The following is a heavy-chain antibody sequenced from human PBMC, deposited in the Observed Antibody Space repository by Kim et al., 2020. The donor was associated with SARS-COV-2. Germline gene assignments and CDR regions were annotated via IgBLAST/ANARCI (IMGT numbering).Heavy chain of an antibody. Sequence: GGSLRLSCAASGFTFSSYGMHWVRQAPGKGLEWVAVIWYDGSNKYYADSVKGRFTISRDNSKNTLYLQMNSLRAEDTAVYYCARDLPAYDILTGYYRSPGYYGMDVWGQGTTVTVSS. CDR3: ARDLPAYDILTGYYRSPGYYGMDV. CDR1: GFTFSSYG. J-gene: IGHJ6*02. V-gene: IGHV3-33*01. D-gene: IGHD3-9*01. CDR2: IWYDGSNK.